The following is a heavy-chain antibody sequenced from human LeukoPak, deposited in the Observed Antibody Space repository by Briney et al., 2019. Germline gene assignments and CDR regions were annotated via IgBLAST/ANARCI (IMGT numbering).Heavy chain of an antibody. J-gene: IGHJ5*02. CDR1: GFPFSSIP. V-gene: IGHV3-23*01. D-gene: IGHD2-2*01. CDR3: AKSTLPAAMPRWFDP. CDR2: ISGSGGST. Sequence: GGPLSSSCEAPGFPFSSIPMTWSGQLPGKGLEWSSPISGSGGSTYYADSVKGRFTISRDNSKNTLYLQMNSLRAEDTAVYYCAKSTLPAAMPRWFDPWGQGTLVTVSS.